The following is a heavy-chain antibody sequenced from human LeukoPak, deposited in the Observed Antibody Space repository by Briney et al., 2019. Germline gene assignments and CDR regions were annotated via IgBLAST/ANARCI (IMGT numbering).Heavy chain of an antibody. J-gene: IGHJ4*02. CDR1: GDSISSSSYY. CDR3: ARVLQYFDY. V-gene: IGHV4-39*07. Sequence: PSETLSLTCTVSGDSISSSSYYWGWIRQPPGKGLEWIGSIYYSGSTYYNPSLKSRVTISVDTSKNQFSLKLSSVTAADTAVYYCARVLQYFDYWGQGTLVTVSS. CDR2: IYYSGST. D-gene: IGHD3-9*01.